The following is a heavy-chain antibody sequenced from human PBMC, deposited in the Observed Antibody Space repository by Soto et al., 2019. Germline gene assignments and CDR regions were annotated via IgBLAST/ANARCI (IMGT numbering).Heavy chain of an antibody. CDR3: ARDLPPVDY. Sequence: QVQLVQSGAEVKKPWATVKVSCKASGYTFTSYGISWVRQAPGQRLEWMGWIIAYNGNTNYTQKLQGRVTKTPDTRTSTAYLELRSLRSDDTAVYYCARDLPPVDYWGQGTLVTVSS. CDR1: GYTFTSYG. CDR2: IIAYNGNT. V-gene: IGHV1-18*01. J-gene: IGHJ4*02.